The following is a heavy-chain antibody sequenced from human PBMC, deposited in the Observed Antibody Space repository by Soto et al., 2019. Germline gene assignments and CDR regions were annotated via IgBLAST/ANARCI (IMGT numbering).Heavy chain of an antibody. J-gene: IGHJ4*02. CDR1: GFTFSDYY. Sequence: GGSLRLSCAASGFTFSDYYMSWILQAPGKGLEWVSYISSSGSTIYYADSVKGRFTISRDNAKNSLYLQMNSLRAEDTAVYYCARDARPYYFDYWGQGTLVTVSS. CDR3: ARDARPYYFDY. V-gene: IGHV3-11*01. CDR2: ISSSGSTI.